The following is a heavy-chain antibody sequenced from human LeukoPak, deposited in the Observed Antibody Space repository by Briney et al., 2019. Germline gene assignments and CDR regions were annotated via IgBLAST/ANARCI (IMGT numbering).Heavy chain of an antibody. V-gene: IGHV1-58*01. J-gene: IGHJ6*02. CDR3: ARAIAARPYYYGMDV. D-gene: IGHD6-6*01. CDR2: IVVGSGNT. CDR1: GFTFTSSA. Sequence: ASVKVSCKASGFTFTSSAVQWVRQARGQRLEWIGWIVVGSGNTNYAQKFQGRVTITADESTSTAYMELNSLRSEDTAVYYCARAIAARPYYYGMDVWGQGTTVTVSS.